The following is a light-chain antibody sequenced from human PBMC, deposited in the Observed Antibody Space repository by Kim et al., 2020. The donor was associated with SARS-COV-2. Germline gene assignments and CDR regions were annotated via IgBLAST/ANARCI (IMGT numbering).Light chain of an antibody. CDR3: QQYDSSFRT. Sequence: DIQMTQSPSTVSASVGDRVTITCRASQSIGTWLAWYQQKPGQAPKLLIYDASTLESGVPSRFSGSGSGTEFTLTISGLQPDDFATYYCQQYDSSFRTFGQGTKVDIK. J-gene: IGKJ1*01. CDR2: DAS. V-gene: IGKV1-5*01. CDR1: QSIGTW.